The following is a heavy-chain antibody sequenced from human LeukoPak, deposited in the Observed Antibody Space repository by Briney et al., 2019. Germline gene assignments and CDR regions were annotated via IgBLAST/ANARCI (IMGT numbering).Heavy chain of an antibody. Sequence: GGSLTLSCAASGFTFNSYRMSWVRQAPGKGLEWVANIKQDGSEKYYVDSVKGRFTISRDNAKNSLYLQMNSVRAEDTAVYYCARDLRGYFDYWGQGTLVTVSS. J-gene: IGHJ4*02. CDR3: ARDLRGYFDY. V-gene: IGHV3-7*01. CDR1: GFTFNSYR. CDR2: IKQDGSEK. D-gene: IGHD3-10*01.